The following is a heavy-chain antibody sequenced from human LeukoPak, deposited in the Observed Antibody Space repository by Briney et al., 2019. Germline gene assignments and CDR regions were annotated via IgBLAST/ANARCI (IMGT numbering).Heavy chain of an antibody. CDR2: INHSGST. D-gene: IGHD1-1*01. CDR1: GGSFSGYY. J-gene: IGHJ6*04. CDR3: ARAARCNWNGNYYYGMDV. Sequence: SETLSLTCAVYGGSFSGYYWSWIRQPPGKGLEWIGEINHSGSTNYNPSLKSRVTISVDTSKNQSSLKLSSVTAADTAVYYCARAARCNWNGNYYYGMDVWGKGTTVTVSS. V-gene: IGHV4-34*01.